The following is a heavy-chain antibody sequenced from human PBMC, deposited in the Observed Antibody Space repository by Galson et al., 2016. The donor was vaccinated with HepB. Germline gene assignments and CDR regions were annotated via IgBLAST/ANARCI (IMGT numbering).Heavy chain of an antibody. CDR3: ARGGYDLGTDY. CDR2: ISSPPSYI. D-gene: IGHD5-12*01. V-gene: IGHV3-21*01. CDR1: GFTFSSYN. J-gene: IGHJ4*02. Sequence: SLRLSGAASGFTFSSYNMNWVRQAPGKGLEWVSSISSPPSYIYYADSVKGRFTISRDNAKNTLYLQMNSLRAEDTAMYYCARGGYDLGTDYWGQGTLVTVSS.